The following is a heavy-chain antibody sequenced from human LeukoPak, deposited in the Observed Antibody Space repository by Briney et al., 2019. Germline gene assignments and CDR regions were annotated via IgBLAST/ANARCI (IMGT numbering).Heavy chain of an antibody. Sequence: GASLRLSCAASGFTFSSSGLGWVRHAPGKGLECVSAIGTGVNNVYYADSMKGRFTISRDNPKNTLYLQMNSLRAEDTAVYYCAKTGPYYFDDWGQGILVTVSS. CDR1: GFTFSSSG. CDR3: AKTGPYYFDD. V-gene: IGHV3-23*01. CDR2: IGTGVNNV. D-gene: IGHD1-1*01. J-gene: IGHJ4*02.